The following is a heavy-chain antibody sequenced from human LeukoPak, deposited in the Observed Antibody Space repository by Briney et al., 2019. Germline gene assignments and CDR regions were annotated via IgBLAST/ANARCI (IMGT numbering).Heavy chain of an antibody. V-gene: IGHV3-66*01. D-gene: IGHD6-19*01. CDR2: IYSGGST. CDR1: GFTASSNY. Sequence: PGGSLSPSCAPSGFTASSNYMSWVRKAPGRGLEGASVIYSGGSTYYADSVKGRFTISRDNSKNTLYLQMNSLRAEDTAVYYCASPKAVAGHYYYYGMDVWGQGTTVTVSS. J-gene: IGHJ6*02. CDR3: ASPKAVAGHYYYYGMDV.